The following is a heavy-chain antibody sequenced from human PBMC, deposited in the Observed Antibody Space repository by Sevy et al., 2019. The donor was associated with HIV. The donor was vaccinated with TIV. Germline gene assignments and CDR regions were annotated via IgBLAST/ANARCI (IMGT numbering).Heavy chain of an antibody. D-gene: IGHD6-19*01. CDR2: MSGSGGST. CDR3: AKDRIAVAGIFDY. J-gene: IGHJ4*02. CDR1: GFTFSSYA. V-gene: IGHV3-23*01. Sequence: GGSLRLSCAASGFTFSSYAMRWVRQAPGKGLEWVWAMSGSGGSTYYADSVKGRFAISRDNPKNTLYMQMNSLRAEDTAVYYCAKDRIAVAGIFDYWGQGTLVTVSS.